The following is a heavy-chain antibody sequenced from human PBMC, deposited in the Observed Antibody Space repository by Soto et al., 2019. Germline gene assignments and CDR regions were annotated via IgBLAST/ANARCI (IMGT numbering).Heavy chain of an antibody. CDR2: IYWASSRI. D-gene: IGHD6-19*01. CDR1: GFSSDDYA. V-gene: IGHV3-9*02. Sequence: EVQLVESGGGLVQPGGSLTLSCAASGFSSDDYAMHWVRQAPGKGLEWVSGIYWASSRIGYADSVKGRFTTSRDNAKNSLYLQMNSLRVDDTALYFCTKDMTAAGADVWGKVTMVTVSS. CDR3: TKDMTAAGADV. J-gene: IGHJ6*04.